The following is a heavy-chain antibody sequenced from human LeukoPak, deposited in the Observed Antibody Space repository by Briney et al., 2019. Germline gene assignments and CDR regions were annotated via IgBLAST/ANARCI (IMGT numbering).Heavy chain of an antibody. V-gene: IGHV4-59*08. D-gene: IGHD4-23*01. CDR3: ARQAGGNSGPFDY. Sequence: SEILSLTCTVSGGSISSINSNYCSWIRQPPGKGLEWIGYIYNSGSTNYNPSLKSRVTISVDTSKNQFSLKLSSVTAADTAVYYCARQAGGNSGPFDYWGQGTVVTVSS. CDR2: IYNSGST. CDR1: GGSISSINSNY. J-gene: IGHJ4*02.